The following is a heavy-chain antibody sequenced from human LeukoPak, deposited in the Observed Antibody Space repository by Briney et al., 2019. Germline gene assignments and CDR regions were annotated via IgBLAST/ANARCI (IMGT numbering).Heavy chain of an antibody. CDR1: GFTFSSYE. D-gene: IGHD3-10*01. CDR3: ARGYYGPGSYYTGNY. J-gene: IGHJ4*02. CDR2: IWHGGSNK. Sequence: GGSLRLSCAASGFTFSSYEMNWVRQAPGKGLEWVAVIWHGGSNKYYADSVKGRFTISRDNSKNTLYLQMNSLRVEDSAFYYCARGYYGPGSYYTGNYWGEGTLLTVSS. V-gene: IGHV3-33*01.